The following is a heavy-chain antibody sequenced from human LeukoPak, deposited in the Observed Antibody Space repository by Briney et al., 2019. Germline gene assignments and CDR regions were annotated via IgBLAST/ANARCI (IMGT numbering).Heavy chain of an antibody. V-gene: IGHV4-34*01. CDR3: ARGGGGSYYMDL. CDR1: GGSFSGYY. D-gene: IGHD2-15*01. Sequence: PSETLSLTCAVYGGSFSGYYWSWIRQPPGKGLEWIGEVNHRGRTNYNPALKSRVTILVDTSKNQFSLKLSSVTAADTAVYYCARGGGGSYYMDLWDKGTTVTVSS. J-gene: IGHJ6*03. CDR2: VNHRGRT.